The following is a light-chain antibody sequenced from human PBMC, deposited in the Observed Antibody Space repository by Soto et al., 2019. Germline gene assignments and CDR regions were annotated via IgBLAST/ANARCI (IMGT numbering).Light chain of an antibody. Sequence: EIVLTQSPGTLSLSPGERATLSCRASQSVSNNYLAWYQQKPGQAPRLLIYGASSRATGIPDRFSGSGSGTEFTLNISRLEPEDFSVFYCQQYGGSPRTFGQGTRVEIQ. CDR2: GAS. CDR3: QQYGGSPRT. J-gene: IGKJ1*01. V-gene: IGKV3-20*01. CDR1: QSVSNNY.